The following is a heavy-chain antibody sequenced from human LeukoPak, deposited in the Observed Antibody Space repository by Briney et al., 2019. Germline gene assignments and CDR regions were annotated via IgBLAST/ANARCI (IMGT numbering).Heavy chain of an antibody. D-gene: IGHD3-10*02. J-gene: IGHJ4*02. V-gene: IGHV3-33*01. Sequence: GGSLRLSCAASLFTFSSYCMHCVPQAPGKGLEGVSVIWYDGSNKNYADSVKGRFTISRDNSKNTLYLQMNSLRAEDTAVYYCAREHSVPYYFDCWGQGALVTVSS. CDR3: AREHSVPYYFDC. CDR2: IWYDGSNK. CDR1: LFTFSSYC.